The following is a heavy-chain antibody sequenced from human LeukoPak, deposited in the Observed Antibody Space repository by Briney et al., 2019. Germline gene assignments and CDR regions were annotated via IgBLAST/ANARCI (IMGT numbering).Heavy chain of an antibody. CDR2: INHSGST. CDR3: VIPKSITGTTYYFDY. V-gene: IGHV4-34*01. J-gene: IGHJ4*02. D-gene: IGHD1-20*01. Sequence: PSETLSLTCTVYGGSFSGYYWSRIRQPPEKGLEWIGEINHSGSTNYNPSLKSRVTISVDTSKNQFSLKLSSVTAADTAVYYCVIPKSITGTTYYFDYWGQGTLVTVSS. CDR1: GGSFSGYY.